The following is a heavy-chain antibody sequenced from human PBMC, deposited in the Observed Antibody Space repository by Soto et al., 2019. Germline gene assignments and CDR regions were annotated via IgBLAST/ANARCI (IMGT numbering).Heavy chain of an antibody. D-gene: IGHD2-2*01. CDR2: IIPILGIA. J-gene: IGHJ4*02. CDR3: ASYCSSTSCYDGGY. V-gene: IGHV1-69*02. CDR1: GGTFSSYT. Sequence: QVQLVQSGAEVKKPGSSVKVSCKASGGTFSSYTISWVRQAPGQGLEWMGRIIPILGIANYAQKFQGRVNITADKPTSTAYMELSSLRSEDTAVYYCASYCSSTSCYDGGYWGQGTLVTVSS.